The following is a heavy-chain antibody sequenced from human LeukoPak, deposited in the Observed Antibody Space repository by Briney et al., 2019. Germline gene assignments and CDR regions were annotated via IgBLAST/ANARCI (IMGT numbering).Heavy chain of an antibody. CDR3: ARGAVPQWGSVAFDI. CDR1: GFTFSSYG. V-gene: IGHV3-30*02. Sequence: GESLRLSCAASGFTFSSYGMNWVRQAPGKGLEWVAFIRFDGRDKYYADSVKGRFTISRDNSKSTLDLQMNSLRVEDTAVYYCARGAVPQWGSVAFDIWGQGTMVTVSS. J-gene: IGHJ3*02. CDR2: IRFDGRDK. D-gene: IGHD7-27*01.